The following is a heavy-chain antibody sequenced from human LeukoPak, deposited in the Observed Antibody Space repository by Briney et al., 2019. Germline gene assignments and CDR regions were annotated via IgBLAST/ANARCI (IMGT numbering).Heavy chain of an antibody. D-gene: IGHD3-22*01. CDR2: ISDSGGST. CDR3: AKRGVVIRVILVGFHKEAYYFDS. Sequence: GGSLRLSCAVSGITLSNYGMRWVRQAPGKGLEWVAGISDSGGSTNYADSVKGRFTISRDNPKNTLYLQMNSLRAEDTAVYFCAKRGVVIRVILVGFHKEAYYFDSRGQGALVTVSS. J-gene: IGHJ4*02. V-gene: IGHV3-23*01. CDR1: GITLSNYG.